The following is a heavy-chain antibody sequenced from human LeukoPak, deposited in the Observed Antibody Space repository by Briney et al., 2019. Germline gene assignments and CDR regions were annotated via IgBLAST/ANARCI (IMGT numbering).Heavy chain of an antibody. J-gene: IGHJ4*02. Sequence: GGSLRLSCAASGLTFSSYSMNWVRQAPGKGLEWVSSISSSSSYIYYADSVKGRFTISRDNAKNSLYLQMNSLRAEDTAVYYCARVRSRGFDYWGQGTLVTVSS. D-gene: IGHD2-2*01. CDR1: GLTFSSYS. CDR3: ARVRSRGFDY. V-gene: IGHV3-21*01. CDR2: ISSSSSYI.